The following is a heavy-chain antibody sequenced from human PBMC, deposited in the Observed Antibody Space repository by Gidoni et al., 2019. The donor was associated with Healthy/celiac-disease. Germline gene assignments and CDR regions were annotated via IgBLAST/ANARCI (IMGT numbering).Heavy chain of an antibody. CDR2: IYYSGST. CDR3: ARPTHSSSFGLFV. Sequence: QLQLQESGPGLVKPSETLSLTCTDSARSISSSSYYWGWIRQPPGKGLEWNGSIYYSGSTYYNPSLKSRVTISVDTSKNQFSLKLSSVTAADTAVYYCARPTHSSSFGLFVWGQGTTVTVSS. V-gene: IGHV4-39*01. D-gene: IGHD6-13*01. CDR1: ARSISSSSYY. J-gene: IGHJ6*02.